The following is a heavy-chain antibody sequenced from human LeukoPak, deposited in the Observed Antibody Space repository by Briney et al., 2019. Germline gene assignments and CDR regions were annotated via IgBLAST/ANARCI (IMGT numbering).Heavy chain of an antibody. D-gene: IGHD2-8*02. CDR3: ARVLTGSWDWFDP. Sequence: GGSLRLSCAASKFSSSSYWMHWVRQAPGKGLVWVSRINSDGSRTNYADSVKGRFTISGDNAKNTLYLQMSSVRAEDTAVYYCARVLTGSWDWFDPWGQGTLVTVSS. CDR1: KFSSSSYW. J-gene: IGHJ5*02. CDR2: INSDGSRT. V-gene: IGHV3-74*01.